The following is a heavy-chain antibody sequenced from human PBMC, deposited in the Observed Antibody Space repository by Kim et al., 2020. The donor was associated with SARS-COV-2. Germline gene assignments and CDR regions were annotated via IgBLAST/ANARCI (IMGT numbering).Heavy chain of an antibody. CDR3: AKDIRSGYSSGWLGIDSSGGFDY. J-gene: IGHJ4*02. V-gene: IGHV3-9*01. CDR2: ISWNSGSI. Sequence: GGSLRLSCAASGFTFDDYAMHWVRQAPGKGLEWVSGISWNSGSIGYADSVKGRFTISRDNAKNSLYLQMNSLRAEDTALYYCAKDIRSGYSSGWLGIDSSGGFDYWCQATLVTVSS. D-gene: IGHD6-19*01. CDR1: GFTFDDYA.